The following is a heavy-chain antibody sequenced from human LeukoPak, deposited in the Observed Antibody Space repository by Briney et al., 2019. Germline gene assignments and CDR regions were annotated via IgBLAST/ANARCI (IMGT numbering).Heavy chain of an antibody. J-gene: IGHJ4*02. V-gene: IGHV1-46*01. CDR1: GYTFTSYY. D-gene: IGHD3-3*01. CDR2: INPSGGST. Sequence: EASVKVSCKASGYTFTSYYMHWVRQAPGQGLEWMGIINPSGGSTSYAQKFQGRVTMTRDMSTSTVYMELSSLRSEDTAVYYCARDGHYDFWSGYYSSAFDYWGQGTLVTVSS. CDR3: ARDGHYDFWSGYYSSAFDY.